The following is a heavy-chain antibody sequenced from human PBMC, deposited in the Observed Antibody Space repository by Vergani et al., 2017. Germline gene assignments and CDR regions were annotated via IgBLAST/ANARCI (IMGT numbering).Heavy chain of an antibody. CDR2: INTSGGST. CDR1: GYTFTSYY. D-gene: IGHD6-19*01. V-gene: IGHV1-46*01. J-gene: IGHJ4*02. Sequence: QVQLVQSGAEVKKPGASVKVSCKASGYTFTSYYMHWVRQAPGQGLEWMGIINTSGGSTSYAQKFQGRVTMTRDTSTSTVYMELSSLRSEDTAVYYFARDRSGWLISYYFDYWGQGTLVTVSS. CDR3: ARDRSGWLISYYFDY.